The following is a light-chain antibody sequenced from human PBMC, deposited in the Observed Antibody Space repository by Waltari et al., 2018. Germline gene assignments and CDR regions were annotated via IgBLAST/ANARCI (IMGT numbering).Light chain of an antibody. CDR3: CSDAGSGTYV. CDR2: EVT. CDR1: RLAIGKYNY. Sequence: QSALTQPASVSGSPGQSITISCTGTRLAIGKYNYVSWYQHLPGKVPKVMISEVTKRPSGVSNRFSGSKSGNTASLTISGLQADDEAEYYCCSDAGSGTYVFGTGTKLTVV. J-gene: IGLJ1*01. V-gene: IGLV2-23*02.